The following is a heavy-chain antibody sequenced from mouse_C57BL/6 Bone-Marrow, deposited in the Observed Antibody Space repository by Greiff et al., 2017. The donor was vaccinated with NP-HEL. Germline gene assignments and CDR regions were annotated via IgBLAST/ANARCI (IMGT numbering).Heavy chain of an antibody. V-gene: IGHV1-7*01. Sequence: VQRVESGAELAKPGASVKLSCKASGYTFTSYWMHWVKQRPGQGLEWIGYINPSSGYTKYNQKFKDKATLTADKSSSTAYMQLSSLTYEDSAVYYCARGASWYFDVWGTGTTVTVSS. CDR1: GYTFTSYW. CDR3: ARGASWYFDV. J-gene: IGHJ1*03. D-gene: IGHD3-1*01. CDR2: INPSSGYT.